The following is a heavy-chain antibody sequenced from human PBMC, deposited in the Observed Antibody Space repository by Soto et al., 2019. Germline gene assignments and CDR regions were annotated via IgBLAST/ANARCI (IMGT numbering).Heavy chain of an antibody. CDR2: ISYDGSNK. Sequence: QVQLVESGGGVVQPGRSLRLSCAASGLTFSSYAMHWVRQAPGKGLEWVADISYDGSNKYYADSVKGRFTISRDNSKNTLYLQMNSLRAEDTAVYYCAREWEGLDYWGQGTLVTVSS. CDR3: AREWEGLDY. D-gene: IGHD1-26*01. CDR1: GLTFSSYA. V-gene: IGHV3-30-3*01. J-gene: IGHJ4*02.